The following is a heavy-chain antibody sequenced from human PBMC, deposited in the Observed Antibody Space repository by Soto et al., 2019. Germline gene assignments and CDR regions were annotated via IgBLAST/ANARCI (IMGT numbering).Heavy chain of an antibody. J-gene: IGHJ6*02. CDR1: GGTFSSYA. V-gene: IGHV1-69*13. D-gene: IGHD5-12*01. CDR3: ARFDPVDIVATPLSSRYYYYYGKDV. CDR2: IIPIFGTA. Sequence: SVKVSCKASGGTFSSYAISWVRQAPGQGLEWMGGIIPIFGTANYAQKFQGRVTITADESTSTAYMELSSLRSEDTAVYYCARFDPVDIVATPLSSRYYYYYGKDVWGRGSTVTVSS.